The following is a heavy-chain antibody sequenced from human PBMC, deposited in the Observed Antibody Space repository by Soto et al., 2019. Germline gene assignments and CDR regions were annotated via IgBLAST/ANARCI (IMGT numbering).Heavy chain of an antibody. J-gene: IGHJ6*02. CDR3: AGDFWSGYNTDYYYGMAV. D-gene: IGHD3-3*01. V-gene: IGHV1-69*01. Sequence: QVQLVQSGAEVKKPGSSVKVSCKASGGTFSSYAISWVRQAPGQGLEWMGGIIPIFGTANYAQKFQGRVTITADESTSTAYMELSSLRSEDTAVYYCAGDFWSGYNTDYYYGMAVWGQGTTVTVSS. CDR2: IIPIFGTA. CDR1: GGTFSSYA.